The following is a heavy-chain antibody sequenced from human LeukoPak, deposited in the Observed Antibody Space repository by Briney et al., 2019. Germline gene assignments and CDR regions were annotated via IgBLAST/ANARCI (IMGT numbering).Heavy chain of an antibody. Sequence: SVKVSCKASGGTFSSYAISWVRQAPGQGLEWMGGIIPIFGTANYAQKFQGRVTMTRDTSISTAYMELSRLRSDDTAVYYCARDIGDFDWLSFNFDYWGQGTLVTVSS. V-gene: IGHV1-69*05. D-gene: IGHD3-9*01. CDR3: ARDIGDFDWLSFNFDY. J-gene: IGHJ4*02. CDR2: IIPIFGTA. CDR1: GGTFSSYA.